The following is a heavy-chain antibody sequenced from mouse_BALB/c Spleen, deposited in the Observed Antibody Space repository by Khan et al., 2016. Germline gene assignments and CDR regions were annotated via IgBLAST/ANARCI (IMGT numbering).Heavy chain of an antibody. J-gene: IGHJ2*01. Sequence: QVQLKQSGAELARPGASVNLSCKASGYTFTSYWIQWIKQRPGQGLEWIGAIYPGDDDTRNTQKFKGKATLTADKSSSTAYMQLSSLASEDSAVYYCASAGGNYCCDCWGQGATHAGSS. CDR2: IYPGDDDT. D-gene: IGHD2-1*01. V-gene: IGHV1-87*01. CDR3: ASAGGNYCCDC. CDR1: GYTFTSYW.